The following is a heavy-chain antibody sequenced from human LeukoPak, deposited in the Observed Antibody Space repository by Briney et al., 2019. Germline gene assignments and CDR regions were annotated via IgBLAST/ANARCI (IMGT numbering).Heavy chain of an antibody. CDR3: AKDRETTASGTFDY. Sequence: GGSLRLSCAASGFTFSNYGMHYVRQAPGKGLEWIAVISEDGRNKNFADSVKGRFPISRDNSHNTLSLQMNSLKPEDTGVYYCAKDRETTASGTFDYWGQGTLVTVSS. CDR1: GFTFSNYG. D-gene: IGHD6-13*01. CDR2: ISEDGRNK. J-gene: IGHJ4*02. V-gene: IGHV3-30*18.